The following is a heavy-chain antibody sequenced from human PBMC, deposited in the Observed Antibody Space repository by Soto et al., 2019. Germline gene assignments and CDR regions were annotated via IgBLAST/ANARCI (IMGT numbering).Heavy chain of an antibody. J-gene: IGHJ4*02. V-gene: IGHV3-33*01. CDR1: GFSFSDYG. CDR3: ASDRDGFNSNLDF. Sequence: QAQLVESGGGVAQPGRSLRLSCLVSGFSFSDYGMHWVRQAPGKGLEWVAVIWHDGSNKYYADSVKGRFTISRDNSKNTLYLQMNSLRVEDTAVYYCASDRDGFNSNLDFWGQGTLVTVSS. CDR2: IWHDGSNK. D-gene: IGHD2-21*01.